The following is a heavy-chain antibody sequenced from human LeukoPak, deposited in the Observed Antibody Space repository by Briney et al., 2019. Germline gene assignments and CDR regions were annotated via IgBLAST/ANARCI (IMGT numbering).Heavy chain of an antibody. V-gene: IGHV3-53*01. CDR1: GFTVSSNY. CDR2: IYSGGSP. Sequence: GGSLRLSCAASGFTVSSNYMSWVRQAPGKELEWVSIIYSGGSPYYADSLKGRFTISRDNSKNTLYLQMNSLRADDTAVYYCARTIVGETYDAFDIWGQGTEVTVSS. D-gene: IGHD1-26*01. J-gene: IGHJ3*02. CDR3: ARTIVGETYDAFDI.